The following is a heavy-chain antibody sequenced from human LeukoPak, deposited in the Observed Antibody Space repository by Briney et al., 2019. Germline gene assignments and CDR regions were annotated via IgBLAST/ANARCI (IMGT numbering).Heavy chain of an antibody. Sequence: GGSLRLSCAASGFTFSSYSMNWVRQAPGEGLEWVSSISSSSYIYYADSVKGRFTISRDNAKNSLYLQMNSLRAEDTAVYYCARDKGYCSSTSCYGPYYYMDVWGKGTTVTVSS. V-gene: IGHV3-21*01. J-gene: IGHJ6*03. CDR2: ISSSSYI. D-gene: IGHD2-2*01. CDR3: ARDKGYCSSTSCYGPYYYMDV. CDR1: GFTFSSYS.